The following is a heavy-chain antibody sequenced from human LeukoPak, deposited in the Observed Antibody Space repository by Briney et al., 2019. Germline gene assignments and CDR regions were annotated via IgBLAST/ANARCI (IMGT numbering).Heavy chain of an antibody. D-gene: IGHD4-17*01. CDR3: ARDSDYGDYFDY. CDR1: GFTFSSYS. J-gene: IGHJ4*02. V-gene: IGHV3-21*01. CDR2: ISSSSSYI. Sequence: PGGSLRLSCAASGFTFSSYSVNWVRQAPGKGLEWVSSISSSSSYIYYADSVKGRFTISRDNAKNSLYLQMNSLRAEDTAVYYCARDSDYGDYFDYWGQGTLVTVSS.